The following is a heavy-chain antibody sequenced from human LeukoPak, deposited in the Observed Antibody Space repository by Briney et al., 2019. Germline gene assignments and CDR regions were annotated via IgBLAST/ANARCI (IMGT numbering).Heavy chain of an antibody. J-gene: IGHJ4*02. CDR2: INTSGGST. CDR1: GYTFTSYY. V-gene: IGHV1-46*01. CDR3: AREGGLRRSSFDY. D-gene: IGHD5-12*01. Sequence: ASVKVSCKASGYTFTSYYMHWVRQAPGQGLEWMGIINTSGGSTSYAQKFQGRVTMTRDMSTSTVYMELSSLRSEDTAVYYCAREGGLRRSSFDYWGQGTLVTVSS.